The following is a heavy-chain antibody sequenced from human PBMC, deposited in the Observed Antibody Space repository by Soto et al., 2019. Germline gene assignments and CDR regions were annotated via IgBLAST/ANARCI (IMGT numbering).Heavy chain of an antibody. Sequence: SVKVSCKASGGTFSSYAISWVRQAPGQGLEWMGGVIPIFGTANYAQKFQGRVTITADESTSTAYMELSSLRSEDTAVYYCARVYCSGGSCYSGAIFDYWGQGTLVTVSS. V-gene: IGHV1-69*13. CDR3: ARVYCSGGSCYSGAIFDY. D-gene: IGHD2-15*01. CDR2: VIPIFGTA. CDR1: GGTFSSYA. J-gene: IGHJ4*02.